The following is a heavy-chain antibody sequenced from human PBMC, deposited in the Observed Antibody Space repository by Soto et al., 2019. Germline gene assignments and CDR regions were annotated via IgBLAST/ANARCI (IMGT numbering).Heavy chain of an antibody. J-gene: IGHJ6*02. CDR3: ARPVSTVTDYYYYGMDV. Sequence: GASVKVSCKASGYTFTSYYMHWVRQAPGQGLEWMGIINPSGGSTSYAQKFQGRVTMTRDTSTSTVYMELSSLRSEDTAVYYCARPVSTVTDYYYYGMDVWGQGTTVTVSS. D-gene: IGHD4-4*01. V-gene: IGHV1-46*01. CDR1: GYTFTSYY. CDR2: INPSGGST.